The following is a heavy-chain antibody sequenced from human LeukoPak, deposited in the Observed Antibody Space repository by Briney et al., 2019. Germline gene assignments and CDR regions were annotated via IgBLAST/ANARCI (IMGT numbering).Heavy chain of an antibody. J-gene: IGHJ4*02. D-gene: IGHD6-13*01. CDR2: ISSSGSTI. V-gene: IGHV3-11*01. Sequence: PGGSLRLSCAASGFAFSDYYMSWIRQAPGRGLEWVSYISSSGSTIYYADSVKGRFTISRDNSKNTLYLQMNSLRAEDTAVYYCAKDSFAFVAAAGFDYWGQGTLVTVSS. CDR3: AKDSFAFVAAAGFDY. CDR1: GFAFSDYY.